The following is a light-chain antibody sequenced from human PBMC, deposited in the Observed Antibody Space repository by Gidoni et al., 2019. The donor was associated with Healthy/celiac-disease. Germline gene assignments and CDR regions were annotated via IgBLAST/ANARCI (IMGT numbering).Light chain of an antibody. CDR1: QSVSSN. V-gene: IGKV3-15*01. Sequence: EIVMTQSPATLSGSPGERATLSGRASQSVSSNLAWYQQKPGQAPRLLIYGASTRATGIPARFSGSGSGTEFTLTISSLQSEDFAVYYCQKYNNWPATCXPXTKVDIK. J-gene: IGKJ3*01. CDR3: QKYNNWPAT. CDR2: GAS.